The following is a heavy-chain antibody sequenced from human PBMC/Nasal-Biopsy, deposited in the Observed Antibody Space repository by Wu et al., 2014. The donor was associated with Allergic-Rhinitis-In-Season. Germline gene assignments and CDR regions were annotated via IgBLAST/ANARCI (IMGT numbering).Heavy chain of an antibody. V-gene: IGHV4-59*08. J-gene: IGHJ4*02. CDR2: VYYSGST. CDR1: GDSITSYY. Sequence: TLSLTCTVSGDSITSYYWSWIRQPAGKGLEWIGYVYYSGSTDQNPSLKSRLTISVDTSKNQFSLKLSSVTAADTAVYYCARHYGGDDYTYRLDYWGQGTLVTVSS. D-gene: IGHD5-24*01. CDR3: ARHYGGDDYTYRLDY.